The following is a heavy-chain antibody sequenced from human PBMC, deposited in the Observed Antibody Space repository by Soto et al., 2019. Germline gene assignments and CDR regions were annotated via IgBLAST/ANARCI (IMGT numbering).Heavy chain of an antibody. CDR1: AGSISRYY. CDR2: IYYSGST. CDR3: ARYRGGSFYFHY. V-gene: IGHV4-59*01. D-gene: IGHD1-26*01. Sequence: SETLSLTCTVSAGSISRYYWSWIRQPPGKGLEWIGYIYYSGSTNYNPSLKSRVTISVDTSKNQFSLKLSSVTAADTAVYYCARYRGGSFYFHYSGQGTLVTVS. J-gene: IGHJ4*02.